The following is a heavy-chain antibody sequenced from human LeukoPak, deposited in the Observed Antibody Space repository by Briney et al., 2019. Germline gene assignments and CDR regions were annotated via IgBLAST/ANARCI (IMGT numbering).Heavy chain of an antibody. CDR3: ANGGGSGYSY. CDR1: GFTFSSYA. D-gene: IGHD3-22*01. CDR2: ISGSGGST. V-gene: IGHV3-23*01. Sequence: GGSLRLPCAASGFTFSSYAMSWVRQAPGKGLEWVSAISGSGGSTYYADSVKGRFTISRDNYKNTLYLQMNSLRAEDTAVYYCANGGGSGYSYWGQGTLVTVSS. J-gene: IGHJ4*02.